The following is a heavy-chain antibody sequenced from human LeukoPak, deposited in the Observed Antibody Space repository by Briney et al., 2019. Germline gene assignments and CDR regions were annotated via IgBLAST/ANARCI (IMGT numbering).Heavy chain of an antibody. D-gene: IGHD3-22*01. V-gene: IGHV3-7*01. CDR3: ARGILFYYDSSGYYS. J-gene: IGHJ4*02. Sequence: PGGSLRLSCAASGFTFSSYWMSWVRQAPGKGLEWVDNIKQDGSEKYYVDSVKGRFTISRDNAKNSLYLQMNSLRAEDTAVYYCARGILFYYDSSGYYSWGQGTLVTVSS. CDR2: IKQDGSEK. CDR1: GFTFSSYW.